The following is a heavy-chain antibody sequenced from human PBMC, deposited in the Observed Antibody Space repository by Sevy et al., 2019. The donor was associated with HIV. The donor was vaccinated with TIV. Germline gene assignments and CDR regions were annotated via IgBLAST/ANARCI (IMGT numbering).Heavy chain of an antibody. D-gene: IGHD2-8*01. CDR3: AREGCTKPHDY. CDR2: LSFGCGRI. V-gene: IGHV3-23*01. Sequence: GESLKISCVASGFNFNIYSMSWVRQAPGKGLEWVSTLSFGCGRINHADSVQGRFTMSRDDSKKTVYLEMNSLRAEDTAVYYCAREGCTKPHDYWGQGTLVTVSS. CDR1: GFNFNIYS. J-gene: IGHJ4*02.